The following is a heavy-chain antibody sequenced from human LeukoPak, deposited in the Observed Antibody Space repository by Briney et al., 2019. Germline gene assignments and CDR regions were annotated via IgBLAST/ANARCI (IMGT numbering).Heavy chain of an antibody. J-gene: IGHJ4*02. CDR2: IYSGGGT. Sequence: PGGSLRLSCAASGFTVSSNYMSWVRQAPGKGLEWVSVIYSGGGTYYADSVKGRFTISRDNSKNTLYLQMNSLRAEDTAVYYCARDLGYCTNGVCHTRFDYWGQGTLVAVSS. D-gene: IGHD2-8*01. CDR3: ARDLGYCTNGVCHTRFDY. V-gene: IGHV3-53*01. CDR1: GFTVSSNY.